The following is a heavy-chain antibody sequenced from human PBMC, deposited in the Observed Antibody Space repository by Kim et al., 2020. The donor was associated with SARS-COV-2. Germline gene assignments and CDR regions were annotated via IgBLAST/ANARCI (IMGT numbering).Heavy chain of an antibody. CDR1: GDSVSSNSAA. J-gene: IGHJ4*02. Sequence: SQTLSLTCAISGDSVSSNSAAWNWIRQSPSRGLEWLGNTYYRSKWYNYYAVSVKSRITINPDTSKNQFSLQLNSVTPEDTAVYYCARANIAARDFDYWGQVTLVTVSS. D-gene: IGHD6-6*01. CDR3: ARANIAARDFDY. CDR2: TYYRSKWYN. V-gene: IGHV6-1*01.